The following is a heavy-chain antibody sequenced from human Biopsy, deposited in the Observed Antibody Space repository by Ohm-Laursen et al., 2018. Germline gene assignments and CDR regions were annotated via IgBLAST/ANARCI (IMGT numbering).Heavy chain of an antibody. CDR3: ARDRMTDVFGGPTRTDVFDS. D-gene: IGHD3-10*01. CDR1: GYTFNDYF. V-gene: IGHV1-2*02. Sequence: ASVKVSCKASGYTFNDYFIHWVPQSPGQGLEWMGWVHPNSGATNSAEKFRGRVTLTRDTSIGAVYIELRRLKSDDAAVYYCARDRMTDVFGGPTRTDVFDSWGQGTPVTVSS. J-gene: IGHJ4*02. CDR2: VHPNSGAT.